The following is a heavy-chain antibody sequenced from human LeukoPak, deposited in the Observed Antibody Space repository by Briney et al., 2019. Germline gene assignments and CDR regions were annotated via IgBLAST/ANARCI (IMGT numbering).Heavy chain of an antibody. V-gene: IGHV4-30-4*01. J-gene: IGHJ4*02. CDR2: IYSTGNT. CDR1: GGSISSGDRY. D-gene: IGHD5-18*01. CDR3: ARDSYSYGYGGFDY. Sequence: SETLSLTCTVSGGSISSGDRYWSWIRQPPGKGLEWIGYIYSTGNTYYNSSLKSRVIISVDTSKNQFSLELNSVTAADTAVYYCARDSYSYGYGGFDYWGQGILVTVSS.